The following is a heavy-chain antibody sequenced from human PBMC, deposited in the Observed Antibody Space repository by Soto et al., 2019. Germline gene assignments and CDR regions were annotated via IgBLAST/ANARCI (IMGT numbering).Heavy chain of an antibody. V-gene: IGHV1-69*13. Sequence: SVNLYCKAAGGTFSSYAISWVRQAPGQGLEWMGGIIPIFGTANYAQKFQGRVTITADESTSTAYMELSSLRSEDTAVYYCARDSAHSSSWDPYYYYGMDVWGQGTTVTVSS. D-gene: IGHD6-13*01. J-gene: IGHJ6*02. CDR1: GGTFSSYA. CDR2: IIPIFGTA. CDR3: ARDSAHSSSWDPYYYYGMDV.